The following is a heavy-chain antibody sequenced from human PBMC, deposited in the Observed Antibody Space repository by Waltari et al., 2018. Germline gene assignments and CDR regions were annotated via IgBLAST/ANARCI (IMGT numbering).Heavy chain of an antibody. J-gene: IGHJ4*02. CDR1: GGSISDYH. Sequence: QVQLQESGPGLVKPSETLSLTCTVSGGSISDYHWTWIRQPPGKRLEWIGYIYYYGSTNYNPSLARRVTISGDTSKNQFSLNLRSVTAADTAVYFCATLAGTGSSSYLHDYWGKGTLVTVSS. CDR2: IYYYGST. D-gene: IGHD6-6*01. CDR3: ATLAGTGSSSYLHDY. V-gene: IGHV4-59*01.